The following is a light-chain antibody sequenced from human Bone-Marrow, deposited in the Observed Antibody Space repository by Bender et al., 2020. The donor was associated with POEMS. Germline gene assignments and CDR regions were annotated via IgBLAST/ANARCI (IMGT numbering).Light chain of an antibody. V-gene: IGLV2-14*02. CDR2: EGS. J-gene: IGLJ3*02. CDR1: SSDVGNYHL. CDR3: AAWEDSLNGWV. Sequence: QSALTQPASVSGSPGQSITVSCTGTSSDVGNYHLVSWYQQHPGRAPKLLIYEGSKRASGVSDRFSGSKSGTSASLAISGLQSEDEADYYCAAWEDSLNGWVFGGGTKLTVL.